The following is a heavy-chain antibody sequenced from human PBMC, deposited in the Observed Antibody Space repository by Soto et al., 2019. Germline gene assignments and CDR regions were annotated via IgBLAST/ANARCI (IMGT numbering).Heavy chain of an antibody. Sequence: QLQLQESGPGLVKPSETLSLTCTVSGGSISSSSYYWGWIRQPPGKGLEWIGSIYYSGSTYYNPSLKSRVTISVDTSKNQLSLRLSSVTAADTAVYYCARLDTDNFADPRGQGTLVTVSS. CDR2: IYYSGST. J-gene: IGHJ5*02. V-gene: IGHV4-39*01. CDR1: GGSISSSSYY. D-gene: IGHD1-20*01. CDR3: ARLDTDNFADP.